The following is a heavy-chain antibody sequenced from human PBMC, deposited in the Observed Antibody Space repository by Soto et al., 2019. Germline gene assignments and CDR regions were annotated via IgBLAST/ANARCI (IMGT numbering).Heavy chain of an antibody. CDR2: ISSSSSYI. D-gene: IGHD2-21*02. J-gene: IGHJ6*03. Sequence: GCSPRLSCSASRYTFSRYRLTWVHQTPGKGLEWVSSISSSSSYIYYADSVKGRFTISRDNAKNSLYLQMNSLRAEDTAVYYCASAVTPTGYYYMDVWGKGTTVTVSS. V-gene: IGHV3-21*01. CDR1: RYTFSRYR. CDR3: ASAVTPTGYYYMDV.